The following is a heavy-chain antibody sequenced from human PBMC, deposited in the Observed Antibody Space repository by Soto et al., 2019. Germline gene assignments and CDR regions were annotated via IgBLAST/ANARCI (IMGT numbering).Heavy chain of an antibody. CDR1: GYTFTGYY. CDR2: INPNSGGT. J-gene: IGHJ4*02. V-gene: IGHV1-2*02. D-gene: IGHD5-18*01. CDR3: ARAGGYSYGYSATDSSGWYGGFDY. Sequence: ASVKVSCKASGYTFTGYYMHWVRQAPGQGLEWMGWINPNSGGTNYAQKFQGRVTMTRDTSISTAYMELSRLRSDDTAVYYCARAGGYSYGYSATDSSGWYGGFDYWGQGTLVTVSS.